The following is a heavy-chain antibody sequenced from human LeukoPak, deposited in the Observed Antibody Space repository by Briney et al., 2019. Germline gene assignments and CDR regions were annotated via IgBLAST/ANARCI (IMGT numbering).Heavy chain of an antibody. Sequence: SETLSLTCTVSGGSISSSGYYWGWIRQPPGKGLEWIGSIYYSGSTYYNPSLKSRVTISVDTSKNQFPLKLSSVTAADTAVYYCARDWGSSSAFDYWGQGTLVTVSS. CDR3: ARDWGSSSAFDY. CDR2: IYYSGST. V-gene: IGHV4-39*06. J-gene: IGHJ4*02. CDR1: GGSISSSGYY. D-gene: IGHD6-6*01.